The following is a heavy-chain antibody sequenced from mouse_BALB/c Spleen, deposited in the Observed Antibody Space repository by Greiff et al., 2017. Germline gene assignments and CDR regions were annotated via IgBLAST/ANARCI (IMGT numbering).Heavy chain of an antibody. Sequence: EVKLQESGGGLVKPGGSLKLSCAASGFTFSSYAMSWVRQTPEKRLEWVATISSGGSYTYYPDSVKGRFTISRDNAKNTLYLQMSSLRSEDTAMYYCASITTATDYWGQGTTLTVSS. D-gene: IGHD1-2*01. V-gene: IGHV5-9-3*01. CDR3: ASITTATDY. CDR2: ISSGGSYT. CDR1: GFTFSSYA. J-gene: IGHJ2*01.